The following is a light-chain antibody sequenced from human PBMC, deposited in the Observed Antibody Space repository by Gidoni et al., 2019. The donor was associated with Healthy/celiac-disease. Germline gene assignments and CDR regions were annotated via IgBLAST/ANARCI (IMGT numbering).Light chain of an antibody. CDR3: QQSYSTPYT. CDR2: AAS. Sequence: DIQITQSPSSLSASVGDRVTITCRASESISSYLTWYQQKPGQAPKLLIYAASSLQSGVPSRFSGSGSGTDFTLTISSLQPEDFATYYCQQSYSTPYTFGQGTKLEIK. J-gene: IGKJ2*01. CDR1: ESISSY. V-gene: IGKV1-39*01.